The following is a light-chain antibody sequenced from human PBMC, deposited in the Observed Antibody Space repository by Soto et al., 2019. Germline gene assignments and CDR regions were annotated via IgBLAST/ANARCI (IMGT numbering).Light chain of an antibody. V-gene: IGKV1-39*01. J-gene: IGKJ4*01. CDR3: QQSYSTPQIT. Sequence: DIQMTQSPSTLSASVGHRVTITCRASQSISSYLNWYQQKPGKAPKLLIYAASSLQSGVPSRFSGSGAGTDFTLTISSLQPEDFATYYCQQSYSTPQITFGGGTKVDIK. CDR1: QSISSY. CDR2: AAS.